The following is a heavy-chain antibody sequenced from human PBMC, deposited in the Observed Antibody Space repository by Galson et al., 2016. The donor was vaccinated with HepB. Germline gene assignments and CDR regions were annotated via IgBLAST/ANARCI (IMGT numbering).Heavy chain of an antibody. CDR2: IYSGGST. J-gene: IGHJ4*02. CDR3: ASMTGTTPGGY. Sequence: SLRLSCAASGFTVSNNYMSWVRQAPGKGLEWVSLIYSGGSTYYADSVKGRCPISRDNSKNTLYLQMNSLRAEDTAVYYCASMTGTTPGGYWGQGTLVTVSS. CDR1: GFTVSNNY. V-gene: IGHV3-53*01. D-gene: IGHD1-20*01.